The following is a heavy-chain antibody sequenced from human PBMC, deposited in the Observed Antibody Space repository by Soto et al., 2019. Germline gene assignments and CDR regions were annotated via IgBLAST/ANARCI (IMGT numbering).Heavy chain of an antibody. D-gene: IGHD3-9*01. CDR3: ARGERTYYDIWGMDV. CDR2: IYYSGST. J-gene: IGHJ6*02. V-gene: IGHV4-61*01. Sequence: PSETLSPTCTVSGGSVGSGSYYWRWIRQPPGKGLEWIGYIYYSGSTIYNPSLKSRVTISVDTSKNQFSLKLSSVTAADTAVYYCARGERTYYDIWGMDVWGQGTTVTVSS. CDR1: GGSVGSGSYY.